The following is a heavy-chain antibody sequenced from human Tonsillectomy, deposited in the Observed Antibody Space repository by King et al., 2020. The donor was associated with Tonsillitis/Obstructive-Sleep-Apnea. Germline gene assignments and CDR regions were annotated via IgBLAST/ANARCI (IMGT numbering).Heavy chain of an antibody. CDR3: ARQVVAATPTFDY. V-gene: IGHV5-51*01. CDR1: GYRFASYW. J-gene: IGHJ4*02. Sequence: VQLVESGAEVKKPGESLKISCKGSGYRFASYWIGWVRQMPGKGLEWMGIIYPGDSDTSYSPSFQGQVTISADKSISAAYLQWSSLKASDTAMYYCARQVVAATPTFDYWGQGTLVTVSS. D-gene: IGHD2-15*01. CDR2: IYPGDSDT.